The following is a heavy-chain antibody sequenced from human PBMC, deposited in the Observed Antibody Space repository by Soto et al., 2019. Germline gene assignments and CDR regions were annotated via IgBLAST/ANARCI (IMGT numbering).Heavy chain of an antibody. Sequence: GASVKVSCKASGYTFTGYYMHWVRQAPGQGLEWMGWINPNSGGTNYAQKFQGWVTMTRDTSISTAYMGLSRLRSDDTAVYYCARGYYYDSSGYHFDYWGQGTLVTVSS. J-gene: IGHJ4*02. CDR1: GYTFTGYY. V-gene: IGHV1-2*04. CDR2: INPNSGGT. CDR3: ARGYYYDSSGYHFDY. D-gene: IGHD3-22*01.